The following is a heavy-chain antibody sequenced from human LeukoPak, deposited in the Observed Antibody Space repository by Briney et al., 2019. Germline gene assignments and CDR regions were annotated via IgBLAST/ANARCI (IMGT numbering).Heavy chain of an antibody. J-gene: IGHJ4*02. V-gene: IGHV4-30-2*01. CDR1: GVSISSGGYS. CDR3: ARTVPEYYYDSSGFYFDY. CDR2: IYHSGST. Sequence: SETLSLTCAVSGVSISSGGYSWSWIRQPPGKGLEWIGYIYHSGSTYYNPSLKSRVTISVDRSKNQFSLKLSSVTAADTAVYYCARTVPEYYYDSSGFYFDYWGQGTLVTVSS. D-gene: IGHD3-22*01.